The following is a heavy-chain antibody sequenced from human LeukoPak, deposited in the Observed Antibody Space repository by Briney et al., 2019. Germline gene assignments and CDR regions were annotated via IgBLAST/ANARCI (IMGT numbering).Heavy chain of an antibody. D-gene: IGHD2-15*01. CDR3: ARALVVALFDY. J-gene: IGHJ4*02. V-gene: IGHV4-30-2*01. CDR1: GGSISSGGYY. Sequence: SQTLSLTCTVSGGSISSGGYYWSWIRQPPGKGLEWIGYIYHSGSTYYNPSLKSRVTISVDRSKNQFSLKLSSVTAADTAVYYCARALVVALFDYWGQGTLVTVSS. CDR2: IYHSGST.